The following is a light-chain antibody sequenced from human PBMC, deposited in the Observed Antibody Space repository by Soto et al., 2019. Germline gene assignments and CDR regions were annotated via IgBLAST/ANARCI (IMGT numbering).Light chain of an antibody. CDR1: QSISSW. CDR2: DAS. CDR3: HQYNSSPLT. J-gene: IGKJ4*01. V-gene: IGKV1-5*01. Sequence: DIQMTQSPSTLSASVGDRVTITCRASQSISSWLAWYQQKPGKAPKLLIYDASSLESGVPSRFSGSGSGTEFTLTISSLQPDDFATYYCHQYNSSPLTFGGGTKVDIK.